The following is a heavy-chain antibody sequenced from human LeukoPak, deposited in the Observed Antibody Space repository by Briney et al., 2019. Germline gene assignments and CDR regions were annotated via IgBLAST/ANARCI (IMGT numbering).Heavy chain of an antibody. V-gene: IGHV3-30*04. CDR2: ISYDGSNK. Sequence: PGGSLRLSCAASGFTFSSYAMHWVRQAPGKGLEWVAVISYDGSNKYYADSVKGRFTISRDNSKNTRYLQMNSLRAEDTAVYYCARARSSYGYGDAFDIWGQGTMVTVSS. CDR3: ARARSSYGYGDAFDI. J-gene: IGHJ3*02. D-gene: IGHD5-18*01. CDR1: GFTFSSYA.